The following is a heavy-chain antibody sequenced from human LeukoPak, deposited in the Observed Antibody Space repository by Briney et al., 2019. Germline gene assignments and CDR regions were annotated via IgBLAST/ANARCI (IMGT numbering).Heavy chain of an antibody. V-gene: IGHV4-34*01. CDR1: GGSFSGYY. J-gene: IGHJ4*02. CDR2: INHSGST. D-gene: IGHD5-12*01. CDR3: ARADSGYDQYYFDY. Sequence: SETLSLTCAVYGGSFSGYYWSWIRQPPGKRLEWIGEINHSGSTNYNPSLKSRVTISVDTSKNQFSLKLSSVTAADTAVYYCARADSGYDQYYFDYWGQGTLVTVSS.